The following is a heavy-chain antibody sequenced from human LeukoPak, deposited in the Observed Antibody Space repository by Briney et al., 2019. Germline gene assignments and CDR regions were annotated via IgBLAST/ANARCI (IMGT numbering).Heavy chain of an antibody. D-gene: IGHD2-15*01. CDR1: GGSFSGYY. CDR3: ARLWLLGNWFDP. J-gene: IGHJ5*02. V-gene: IGHV4-34*01. CDR2: INHSGST. Sequence: SETLSLTCAVYGGSFSGYYWSWIRQPPGKGLEWIGEINHSGSTNYNPSLKSRVTISVDTSKNQFSLKLSSVTAADTAVYYCARLWLLGNWFDPCGQGTLVTVSS.